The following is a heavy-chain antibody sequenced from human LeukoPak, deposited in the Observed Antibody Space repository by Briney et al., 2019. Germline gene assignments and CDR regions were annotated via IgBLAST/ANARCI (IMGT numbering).Heavy chain of an antibody. CDR1: GFNFRLYA. CDR2: VSDDGSNK. V-gene: IGHV3-30*18. D-gene: IGHD4-17*01. Sequence: GGSLRLSCAASGFNFRLYAMHWVRQAPGKGLEWVAVVSDDGSNKYYADSVKGRFTISRDNSQNTMYLQMNSLTTEDTAVYYCAKELGYGDYGYFQHWGQGTLVIVSS. CDR3: AKELGYGDYGYFQH. J-gene: IGHJ1*01.